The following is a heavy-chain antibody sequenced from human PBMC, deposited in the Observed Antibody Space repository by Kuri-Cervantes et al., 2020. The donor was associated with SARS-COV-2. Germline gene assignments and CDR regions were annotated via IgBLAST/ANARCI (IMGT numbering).Heavy chain of an antibody. V-gene: IGHV5-10-1*01. CDR1: GYSFTSYW. J-gene: IGHJ4*02. CDR3: ARHAAGWLQSFFDY. D-gene: IGHD5-24*01. CDR2: IDPSDSYT. Sequence: GESLKISCKGSGYSFTSYWISWVRQMPGKGLEWMGRIDPSDSYTNYSPSFQGHVTISADKSISTAYLQWSSLKASDTATYYCARHAAGWLQSFFDYWGQGTLGTVSS.